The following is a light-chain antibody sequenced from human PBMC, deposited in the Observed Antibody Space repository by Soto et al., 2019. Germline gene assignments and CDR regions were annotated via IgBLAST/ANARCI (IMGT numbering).Light chain of an antibody. J-gene: IGLJ1*01. CDR2: DVS. CDR3: CSYAGSYTYV. V-gene: IGLV2-11*01. CDR1: SSDVGGYNY. Sequence: QSALTQLRSASGSPGQSVTISCTGTSSDVGGYNYVSWYQQHPGKAPKLMIYDVSKRPSGVPDRFSGSKSGNTASLTISGLQAEDEADYYCCSYAGSYTYVFGTGTKVTVL.